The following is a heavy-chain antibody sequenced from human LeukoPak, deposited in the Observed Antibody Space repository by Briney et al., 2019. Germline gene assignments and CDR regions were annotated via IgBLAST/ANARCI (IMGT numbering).Heavy chain of an antibody. CDR1: GYTFTGYY. J-gene: IGHJ4*02. D-gene: IGHD3-22*01. Sequence: ASVKVSCKASGYTFTGYYMHWVRQAPGQGLEWMGRINPNSGGTNYAQKFQGRVTMTRDTSISTAYMELSRLRSDDTAVYYCARTDDSSGYYWGPDYWGQGTLVTVSS. CDR2: INPNSGGT. V-gene: IGHV1-2*06. CDR3: ARTDDSSGYYWGPDY.